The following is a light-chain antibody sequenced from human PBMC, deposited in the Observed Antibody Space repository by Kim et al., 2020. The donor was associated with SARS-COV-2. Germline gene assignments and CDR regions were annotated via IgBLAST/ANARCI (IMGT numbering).Light chain of an antibody. J-gene: IGLJ3*02. CDR1: TSNIGAGND. V-gene: IGLV1-40*01. CDR2: DNN. Sequence: RVTISCPGGTSNIGAGNDVHWYQTHPGTAPKLLIYDNNNRPSGVPDRFSGSRSGTSASLAITGLQAEDEADYYCQSYDRRLSGSVFGGGTQLTVL. CDR3: QSYDRRLSGSV.